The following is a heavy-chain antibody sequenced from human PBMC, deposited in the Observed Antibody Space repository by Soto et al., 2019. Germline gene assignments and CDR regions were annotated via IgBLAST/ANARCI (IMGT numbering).Heavy chain of an antibody. V-gene: IGHV4-31*03. CDR3: ASDNRSSTQYYGMDV. CDR1: GDSISSNGYY. D-gene: IGHD6-6*01. Sequence: TLSLPCTVSGDSISSNGYYWSWIRQHPGKGLEWIGYIHYSGSTYYNPSLKSRVTLSLDTSKKQFSLKLSSVTAADTAVYYCASDNRSSTQYYGMDVWGQRTTVTVSS. J-gene: IGHJ6*02. CDR2: IHYSGST.